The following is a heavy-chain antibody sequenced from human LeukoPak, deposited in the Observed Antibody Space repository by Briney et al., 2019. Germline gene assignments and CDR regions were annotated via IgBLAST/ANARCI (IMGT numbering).Heavy chain of an antibody. V-gene: IGHV3-23*01. CDR3: ARADYDRSGYGY. CDR2: ISGSGASI. CDR1: GFTFISYA. Sequence: TGGSLRLSCAASGFTFISYAMSWVRQAPGKGLEWVSSISGSGASIYYADSVKGRFTISRDNAKNSLYLLMNSLRTEDTAVYYCARADYDRSGYGYWGQGTLVTVSS. J-gene: IGHJ4*02. D-gene: IGHD3-22*01.